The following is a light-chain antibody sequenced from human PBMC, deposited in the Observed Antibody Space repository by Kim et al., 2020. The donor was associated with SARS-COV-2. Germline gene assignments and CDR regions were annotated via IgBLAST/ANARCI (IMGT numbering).Light chain of an antibody. CDR1: SLRSYY. J-gene: IGLJ1*01. CDR3: NSRDSSGNHYV. V-gene: IGLV3-19*01. Sequence: SSELTQDPAVSVALGQTVRITCQGDSLRSYYASWYQQKPGQAPVLVIYGKNNRPSGIPDRFSGSSPGNTASLTITGAQAEDEADYYCNSRDSSGNHYVLG. CDR2: GKN.